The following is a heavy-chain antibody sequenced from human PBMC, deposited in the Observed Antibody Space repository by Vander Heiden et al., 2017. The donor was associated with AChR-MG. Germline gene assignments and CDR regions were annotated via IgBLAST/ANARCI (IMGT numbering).Heavy chain of an antibody. D-gene: IGHD4-17*01. CDR2: IYYSGST. V-gene: IGHV4-30-4*01. CDR1: GGSISSGDYY. Sequence: QVQLQESGPGLVKPSQTLSLTCTVSGGSISSGDYYWSWIRQPPGKGLEWIGYIYYSGSTYYNPSLKSRVTISVDTSKNQFSLKLSSVTAADTAVYYCATDIPSGDYPLGAFDIWGQGTMVTVSS. J-gene: IGHJ3*02. CDR3: ATDIPSGDYPLGAFDI.